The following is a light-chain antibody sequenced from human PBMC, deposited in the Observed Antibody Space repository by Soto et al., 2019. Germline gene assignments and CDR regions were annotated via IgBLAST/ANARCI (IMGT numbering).Light chain of an antibody. J-gene: IGKJ1*01. CDR2: GAS. Sequence: EIVLTQSPDTLSVSPGESATLSCRASQSIGSNLAWYQQKPGQSPRLLIYGASSRATGVPVRFSGSGSGVGFTLTIGGLQSEDFAVYHCQQYNQWPGTFGQGTKVEIK. CDR3: QQYNQWPGT. V-gene: IGKV3-15*01. CDR1: QSIGSN.